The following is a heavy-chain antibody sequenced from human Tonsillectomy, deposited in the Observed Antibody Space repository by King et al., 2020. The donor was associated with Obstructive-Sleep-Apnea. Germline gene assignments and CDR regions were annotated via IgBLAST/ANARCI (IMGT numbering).Heavy chain of an antibody. D-gene: IGHD4-23*01. CDR1: GFTFSSYS. J-gene: IGHJ4*02. V-gene: IGHV3-48*04. Sequence: DVQLVESGGGLVQPGGSLRLSCAASGFTFSSYSMNWVRQAPGKGLEWVSYISSSSSTIYYADSVKGRFTISRDNAKNSLYLQMNSLRAEVTAVYYCARSVYGGIDYWGQGTLVTVSS. CDR2: ISSSSSTI. CDR3: ARSVYGGIDY.